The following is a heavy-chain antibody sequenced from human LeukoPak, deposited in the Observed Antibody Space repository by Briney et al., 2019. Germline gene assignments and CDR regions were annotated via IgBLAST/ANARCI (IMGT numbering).Heavy chain of an antibody. CDR2: INPSGGST. D-gene: IGHD6-13*01. J-gene: IGHJ4*02. CDR1: GYTFTSYY. Sequence: ASVKVSCKASGYTFTSYYMHWVRQAPGQGLEWMGIINPSGGSTSYAQKFQGRVTMTRDTSTSTVYMELSSLRSEDTAVYYCARGRLRGDPYSSSWPYWGQGTLVTVSS. CDR3: ARGRLRGDPYSSSWPY. V-gene: IGHV1-46*01.